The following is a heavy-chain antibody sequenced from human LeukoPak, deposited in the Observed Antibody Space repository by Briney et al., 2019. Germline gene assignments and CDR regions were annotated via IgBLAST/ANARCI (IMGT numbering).Heavy chain of an antibody. V-gene: IGHV4-61*02. CDR1: GGSINSSIYY. CDR2: ICTSGTT. J-gene: IGHJ5*02. Sequence: RSSEALSPTCTVPGGSINSSIYYWSWFRQPGVNGLEWIGRICTSGTTNYHPSLKSRVTISVDTSQNQFSLKLSSVTAADTAVYYCAREGLNMVRGVIPKEAWGWFDPWGQGTLVTVSS. D-gene: IGHD3-10*01. CDR3: AREGLNMVRGVIPKEAWGWFDP.